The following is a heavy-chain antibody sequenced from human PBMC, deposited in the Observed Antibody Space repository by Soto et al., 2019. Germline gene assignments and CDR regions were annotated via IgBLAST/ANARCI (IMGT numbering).Heavy chain of an antibody. D-gene: IGHD2-21*02. CDR3: ARSNTPTVTAPSFDH. CDR2: TNTNTGGT. CDR1: GYSFTDYY. V-gene: IGHV1-2*04. Sequence: QVQLVQSGAEVKKPGASVKVSCKASGYSFTDYYMHWLRQAPGQGLEWMAWTNTNTGGTNYGQDFQGWVTVTRDTSISTAYMELRGLKSGDTAIYYCARSNTPTVTAPSFDHWGQGTLVNVSS. J-gene: IGHJ4*02.